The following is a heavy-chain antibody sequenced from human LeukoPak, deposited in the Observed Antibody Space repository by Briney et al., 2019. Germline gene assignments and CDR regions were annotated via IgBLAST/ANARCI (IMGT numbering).Heavy chain of an antibody. Sequence: TGGSLRLSCAASEFTFSSYWMHWVRQAPGKGLEWVSSISSSGNYIYYAGSVKGRFTISRDNAKNSLYLQMNSLRAEDTAVYYCASEFKWELQDWGQGTLVTVSS. V-gene: IGHV3-21*01. D-gene: IGHD1-26*01. CDR2: ISSSGNYI. CDR3: ASEFKWELQD. J-gene: IGHJ4*02. CDR1: EFTFSSYW.